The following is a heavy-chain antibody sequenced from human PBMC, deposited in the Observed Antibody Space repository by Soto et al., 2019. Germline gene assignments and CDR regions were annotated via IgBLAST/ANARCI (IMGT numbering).Heavy chain of an antibody. Sequence: QVQLVQSGAEVKKPGSSVKFSCKASGGTFSSYAISWVRQAPGQGLEWMGGIIPISDTTNYAQKFQGRVTITADESTSTADMELSSLRSEDTAVYYCARSQGSSTSLEIYYYYYYGMDVWGQGTTVTVSS. CDR3: ARSQGSSTSLEIYYYYYYGMDV. CDR1: GGTFSSYA. V-gene: IGHV1-69*01. J-gene: IGHJ6*02. D-gene: IGHD2-2*01. CDR2: IIPISDTT.